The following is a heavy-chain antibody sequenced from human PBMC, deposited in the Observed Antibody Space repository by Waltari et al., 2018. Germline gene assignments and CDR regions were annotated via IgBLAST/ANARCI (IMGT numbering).Heavy chain of an antibody. CDR3: ARNPPTTWGWGYFDY. V-gene: IGHV3-48*04. D-gene: IGHD7-27*01. CDR1: GFTFSSYS. Sequence: EVQRVESGGGLVQPGGSLRLSWAASGFTFSSYSMNWFRQAPGEGLAGVSSISSSSSTIYSATTVKGRFTIFIDNAKNSLYLQMTSLRADDTAVSYCARNPPTTWGWGYFDYWGQGTLVTVSS. CDR2: ISSSSSTI. J-gene: IGHJ4*02.